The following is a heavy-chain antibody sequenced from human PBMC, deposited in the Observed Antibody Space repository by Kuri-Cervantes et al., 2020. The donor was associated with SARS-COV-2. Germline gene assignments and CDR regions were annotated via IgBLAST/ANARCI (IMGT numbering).Heavy chain of an antibody. J-gene: IGHJ5*02. CDR2: IYPGDSDT. CDR1: GYSFTRQW. V-gene: IGHV5-51*01. D-gene: IGHD4-17*01. CDR3: ATGGDFGDYRWFDP. Sequence: KVSCKGSGYSFTRQWIGWVRQGPGKGLEWMGIIYPGDSDTRYSPSFQGQVTISADKSISTAYLQWSSLKASDTAMCYCATGGDFGDYRWFDPWGQGTLVTVSS.